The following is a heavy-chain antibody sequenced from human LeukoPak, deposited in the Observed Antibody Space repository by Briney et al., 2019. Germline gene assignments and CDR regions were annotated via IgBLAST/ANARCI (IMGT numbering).Heavy chain of an antibody. J-gene: IGHJ4*02. CDR2: IRGSGGST. CDR3: AHGRGGVVSVAMDY. CDR1: GFTFTSNA. V-gene: IGHV3-23*01. D-gene: IGHD2-2*01. Sequence: GGSLRLSCAASGFTFTSNAMSWVRRAPGKGLECFSGIRGSGGSTDYADPVKGRFTISRDKSKNTLYLQMNSLRAEDTALYYCAHGRGGVVSVAMDYWGQGTLVTVSS.